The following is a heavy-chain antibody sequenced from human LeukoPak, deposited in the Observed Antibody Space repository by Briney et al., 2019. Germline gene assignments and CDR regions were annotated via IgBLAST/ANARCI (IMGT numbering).Heavy chain of an antibody. V-gene: IGHV1-69*05. Sequence: ASVKVSCKASGDNFSSYVITWVRQAPGQGLEWMGGIIPIFGTANYAQKFQGRVTMTRDTSTSTVYMELSSLRSEDTAVYYCARDQAIAAAGGYYFDYWGQGTLVTVSS. CDR3: ARDQAIAAAGGYYFDY. D-gene: IGHD6-13*01. J-gene: IGHJ4*02. CDR1: GDNFSSYV. CDR2: IIPIFGTA.